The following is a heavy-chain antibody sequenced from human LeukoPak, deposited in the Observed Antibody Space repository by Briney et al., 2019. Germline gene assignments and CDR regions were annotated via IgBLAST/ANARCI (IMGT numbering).Heavy chain of an antibody. Sequence: PSQTLSLTCTVSGGSISSGGYYWSWIRQPPGKGLEWIGYIYHSGSTYYNPSLKSRVTISVDTSKNQFSLKLSSVTAADTAVYYCARHDYGGNSDYWGQGTLVTVSS. CDR1: GGSISSGGYY. CDR3: ARHDYGGNSDY. D-gene: IGHD4-23*01. J-gene: IGHJ4*02. CDR2: IYHSGST. V-gene: IGHV4-30-2*01.